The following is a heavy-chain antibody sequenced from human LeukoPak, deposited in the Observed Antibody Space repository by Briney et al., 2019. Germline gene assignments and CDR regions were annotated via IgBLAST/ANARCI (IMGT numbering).Heavy chain of an antibody. CDR3: TREKRYFDWFQADY. CDR2: IRNKAYGGTA. CDR1: GFTFIDYA. Sequence: GSLRLSCTASGFTFIDYAMSWFRQAPGKGLEWVGFIRNKAYGGTAEYAASVKGRFTISRDDSKTIAYLQMNSLKTEDTAVYYCTREKRYFDWFQADYWGQGTLVTVSS. V-gene: IGHV3-49*03. D-gene: IGHD3-9*01. J-gene: IGHJ4*02.